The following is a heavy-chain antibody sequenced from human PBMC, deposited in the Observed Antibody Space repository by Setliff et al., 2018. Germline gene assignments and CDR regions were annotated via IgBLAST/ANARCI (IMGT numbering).Heavy chain of an antibody. D-gene: IGHD3-10*01. CDR3: AHRGGYGADSLYYFDV. CDR1: GFSLRSSGMA. V-gene: IGHV2-5*02. J-gene: IGHJ4*02. Sequence: SGPTLVNPTQTLTLTCSFSGFSLRSSGMAVGWIRQPPGKALEWLALIYWDDVKRYSPFLKNRLTITQDTSKDQVVLTLTNMDPVDTATYYCAHRGGYGADSLYYFDVWGQGTLVTVSS. CDR2: IYWDDVK.